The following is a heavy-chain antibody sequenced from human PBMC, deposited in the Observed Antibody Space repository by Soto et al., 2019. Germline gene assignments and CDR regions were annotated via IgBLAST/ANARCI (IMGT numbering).Heavy chain of an antibody. CDR3: ARARSLRLFDY. V-gene: IGHV4-34*01. J-gene: IGHJ4*02. CDR2: INHSGST. D-gene: IGHD4-17*01. Sequence: QVQLQQWGAGLLKPSETLSLTCAVYGGSFSGYYWSWIRQPPGKGLEWIGEINHSGSTNYNPSLKSRVTISVDTSNDQCTLMLSSVTAADTAVYYCARARSLRLFDYWGQGTLVTVSS. CDR1: GGSFSGYY.